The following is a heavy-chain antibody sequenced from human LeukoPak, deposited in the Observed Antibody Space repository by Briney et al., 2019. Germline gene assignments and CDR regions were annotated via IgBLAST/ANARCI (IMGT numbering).Heavy chain of an antibody. D-gene: IGHD4-17*01. CDR3: ARGFTVTTELDY. CDR1: GFTFSSYG. V-gene: IGHV3-30*03. CDR2: LSYDERNK. Sequence: GRSLRLPCSASGFTFSSYGMHWVRQAPGKGLEWVAFLSYDERNKYSANSVKGRFTISRDNSKNTLYPQMNSLRAEDTAVYYCARGFTVTTELDYWGQGTLVTVSS. J-gene: IGHJ4*02.